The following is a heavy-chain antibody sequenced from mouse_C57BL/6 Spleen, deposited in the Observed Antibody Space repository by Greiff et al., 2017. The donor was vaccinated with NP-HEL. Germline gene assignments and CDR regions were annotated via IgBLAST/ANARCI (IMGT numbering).Heavy chain of an antibody. Sequence: EVMLVESGGDLVKPGGSLKLSCAASGFTFSSYGMSWVRQTPDKRLEWVATISSGGSYTYYPDSVKGRFTISRDNAKNTLYLQMSSLKSEDTAMYYCASPPDYYGSSYWYFDVWGTGTTVTVSS. D-gene: IGHD1-1*01. CDR1: GFTFSSYG. V-gene: IGHV5-6*01. CDR3: ASPPDYYGSSYWYFDV. J-gene: IGHJ1*03. CDR2: ISSGGSYT.